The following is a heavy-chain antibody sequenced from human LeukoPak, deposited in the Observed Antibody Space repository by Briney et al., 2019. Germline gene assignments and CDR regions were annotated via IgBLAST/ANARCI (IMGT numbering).Heavy chain of an antibody. J-gene: IGHJ4*02. CDR2: IYPGDSDT. D-gene: IGHD3-22*01. V-gene: IGHV5-51*01. Sequence: GESLQISCKGSGYRFTSYWIGWVRPMPGKGLEWMGIIYPGDSDTRYSPSFQGQVTISADKSISTAYLQWSSLKASDTAMYYCARRSYYYDSGSNYYFDYWGQGTLVTVSS. CDR1: GYRFTSYW. CDR3: ARRSYYYDSGSNYYFDY.